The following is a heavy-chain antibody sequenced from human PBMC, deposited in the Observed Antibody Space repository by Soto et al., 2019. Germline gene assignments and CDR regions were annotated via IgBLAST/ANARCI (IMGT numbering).Heavy chain of an antibody. Sequence: ASVKVSGKASGYTFTSYAMHWVRQAPGQRLEWMGWINAGNGNTKYSQKFQGRVTMTRDTSTSTVYMELSSLRSEDTAVYYCARDMGKQLVQFDYWGQGTLVTVSS. V-gene: IGHV1-3*01. J-gene: IGHJ4*02. D-gene: IGHD6-6*01. CDR1: GYTFTSYA. CDR2: INAGNGNT. CDR3: ARDMGKQLVQFDY.